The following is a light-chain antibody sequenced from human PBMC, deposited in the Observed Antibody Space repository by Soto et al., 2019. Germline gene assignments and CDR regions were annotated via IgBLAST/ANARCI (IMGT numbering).Light chain of an antibody. CDR1: SSDVGGYNY. J-gene: IGLJ1*01. CDR3: SSYTTSSTYV. V-gene: IGLV2-14*01. CDR2: DVT. Sequence: QSVLTQPASVSGSPGQSITISCTGTSSDVGGYNYVSWYQQHPGKVPKLMIYDVTNRPSGISNRFSASKSGNTASLTISGLQAEDEADYYCSSYTTSSTYVFGTGTKVTV.